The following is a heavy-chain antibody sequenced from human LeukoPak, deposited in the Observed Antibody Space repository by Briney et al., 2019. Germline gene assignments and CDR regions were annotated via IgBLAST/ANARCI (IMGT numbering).Heavy chain of an antibody. J-gene: IGHJ3*02. CDR1: GGTFSSYA. CDR3: ARGKQWLVLGDAFDI. Sequence: ASVKVSCKASGGTFSSYAISWVRQAPGQGLEWMGGIIPIFGTANYAQKFQGRVTITADESTSTAYMELSSLRSEDTAVYYCARGKQWLVLGDAFDIWGQGTMDTVSS. D-gene: IGHD6-19*01. CDR2: IIPIFGTA. V-gene: IGHV1-69*13.